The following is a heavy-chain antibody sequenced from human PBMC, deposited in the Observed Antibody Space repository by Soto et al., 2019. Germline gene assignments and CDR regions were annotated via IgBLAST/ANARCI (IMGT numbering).Heavy chain of an antibody. V-gene: IGHV3-23*01. CDR3: ATSFRYFDN. CDR1: GSISTTTP. J-gene: IGHJ4*02. CDR2: ISGRGTNT. Sequence: GGSLRLSCAASGSISTTTPLSWVRQAPGKGLEWVSTISGRGTNTYYADSVKGRFIISRDNLKNTVNLQMNGLGVEDTAIYYCATSFRYFDNWGQGTRVTVSS.